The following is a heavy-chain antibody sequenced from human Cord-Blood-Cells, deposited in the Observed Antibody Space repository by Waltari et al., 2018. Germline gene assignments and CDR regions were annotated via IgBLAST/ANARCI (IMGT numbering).Heavy chain of an antibody. Sequence: QVQLVQSGAEVKKPGSSVKVSCKASGGTFSSYAISWVRPAPGQGLEWMGGIIPIFGTANYAQKFQGRVTITADESTSTAYMELSSLRSEDTAVYYCARDPLAYCGGDCYYYYYGMDVWGQGTTVTVSS. D-gene: IGHD2-21*01. CDR2: IIPIFGTA. J-gene: IGHJ6*02. V-gene: IGHV1-69*01. CDR3: ARDPLAYCGGDCYYYYYGMDV. CDR1: GGTFSSYA.